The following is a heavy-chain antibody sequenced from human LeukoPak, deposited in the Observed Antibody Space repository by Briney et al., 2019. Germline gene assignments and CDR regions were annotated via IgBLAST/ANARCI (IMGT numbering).Heavy chain of an antibody. V-gene: IGHV6-1*01. CDR3: ARAKRSGYREFGGFDY. CDR2: TYYRSKWYN. D-gene: IGHD3-3*01. CDR1: GDSVSSNSAA. J-gene: IGHJ4*02. Sequence: SQTLSLTRAISGDSVSSNSAAWNWIRQSPSRGLEWLGRTYYRSKWYNDYAVSVKSRITINPDTSKNQFSLQLNSVTPEDTAVYYCARAKRSGYREFGGFDYWGQGTLVTVSS.